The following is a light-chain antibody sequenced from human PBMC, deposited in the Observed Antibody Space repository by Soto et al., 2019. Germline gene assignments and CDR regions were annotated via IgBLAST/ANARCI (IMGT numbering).Light chain of an antibody. Sequence: QAVVTQERSLTVSPGGTVTLTCGSSTGTVTSGHYPYWFQVKPGQAPRTLLYDINNKHSWTPARFSGSLLGGKAALTLSGAQPEDQADYYCMLSYSGPSIFGGGTQLTVL. CDR1: TGTVTSGHY. CDR2: DIN. V-gene: IGLV7-46*01. J-gene: IGLJ7*01. CDR3: MLSYSGPSI.